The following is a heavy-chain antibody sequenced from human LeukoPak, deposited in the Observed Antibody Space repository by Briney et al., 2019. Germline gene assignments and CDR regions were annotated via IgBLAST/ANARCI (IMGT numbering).Heavy chain of an antibody. Sequence: PGESLKISCEVSGYSFTTYWIGWVRQMPGKGLEWMGIIYPGDSDTRYSLSFQGQVTISADKSISTAYLQWSSPKASDTAMYYCARLDSSGYYFDYWGQGTLVTVSS. CDR3: ARLDSSGYYFDY. V-gene: IGHV5-51*01. CDR2: IYPGDSDT. J-gene: IGHJ4*02. D-gene: IGHD3-22*01. CDR1: GYSFTTYW.